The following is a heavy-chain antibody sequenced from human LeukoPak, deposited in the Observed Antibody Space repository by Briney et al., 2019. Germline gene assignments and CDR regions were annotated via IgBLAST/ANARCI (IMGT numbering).Heavy chain of an antibody. Sequence: GRSLRLSCAASGFTFSSYAMHWVRQAPGKGLEWVAVISYDGSNKYYADSVKGRFTISRDNSKNTLYLQINSLRAEDTAVYYCARDADGYFDYWGQGTLVTVSS. CDR2: ISYDGSNK. J-gene: IGHJ4*02. CDR3: ARDADGYFDY. CDR1: GFTFSSYA. V-gene: IGHV3-30*04.